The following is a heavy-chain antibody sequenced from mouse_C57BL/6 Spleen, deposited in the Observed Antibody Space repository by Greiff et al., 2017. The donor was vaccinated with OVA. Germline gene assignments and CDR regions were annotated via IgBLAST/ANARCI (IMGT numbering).Heavy chain of an antibody. D-gene: IGHD1-1*01. V-gene: IGHV1-80*01. J-gene: IGHJ1*03. CDR2: IYPGDGDT. Sequence: QVQLQQSGAELVKPGASVKISCKASGYAFSSYWMNWVKQRPGKGLEWIGQIYPGDGDTNYNGKFKGKATLTADKSSSTAYMQLSSLTSEDSAVYVCASYSYYGSSFWYFDVWGTGTTVTVSS. CDR1: GYAFSSYW. CDR3: ASYSYYGSSFWYFDV.